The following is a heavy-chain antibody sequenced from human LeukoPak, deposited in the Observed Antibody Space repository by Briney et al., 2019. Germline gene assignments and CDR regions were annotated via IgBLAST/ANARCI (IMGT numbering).Heavy chain of an antibody. CDR2: ISGSGGST. CDR1: GFTFNNYA. D-gene: IGHD3-10*01. CDR3: AKMGSQVRGVISPPLVSPFDY. J-gene: IGHJ4*02. V-gene: IGHV3-23*01. Sequence: GGSLRLSCAASGFTFNNYAMSWVRQAPGKGLEWVSAISGSGGSTYYADSVKGRFTISRDNSKNTLYLQMNSLRAEDTAVYYCAKMGSQVRGVISPPLVSPFDYWGQGTLVTVSS.